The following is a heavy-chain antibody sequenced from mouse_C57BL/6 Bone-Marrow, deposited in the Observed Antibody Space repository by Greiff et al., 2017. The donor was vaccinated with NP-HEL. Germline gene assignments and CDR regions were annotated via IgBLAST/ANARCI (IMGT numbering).Heavy chain of an antibody. D-gene: IGHD2-4*01. Sequence: QVQLQQPGTELVKPGASVKLSCKASGYTFTSYWMHWVKQRPGQGLEWIGNINPSNGGTDYNEKFKSKATLTVDKSSSTVYMQLSSLTSEDSAVYYCARGDDYDVESSAYWGQGTLVTVSA. J-gene: IGHJ3*01. V-gene: IGHV1-53*01. CDR3: ARGDDYDVESSAY. CDR1: GYTFTSYW. CDR2: INPSNGGT.